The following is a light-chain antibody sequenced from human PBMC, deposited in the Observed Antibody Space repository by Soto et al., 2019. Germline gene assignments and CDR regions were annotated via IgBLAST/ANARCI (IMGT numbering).Light chain of an antibody. V-gene: IGKV1-5*03. CDR2: KAS. CDR1: QTISSW. Sequence: DIQMTQSPSTLSGSVGVRVTITCRASQTISSWLAWYQQKPGKAPKLLIHKASTLKSGVPSRFSGSGSGTEFTLTISSLQPDDFATYYCQHYNSYSEAFGQGTKVDIK. CDR3: QHYNSYSEA. J-gene: IGKJ1*01.